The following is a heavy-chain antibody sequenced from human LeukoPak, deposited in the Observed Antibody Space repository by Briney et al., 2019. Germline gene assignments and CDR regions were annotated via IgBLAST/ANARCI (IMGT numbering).Heavy chain of an antibody. CDR3: ARGPRSLDYGVLNYYNYMDV. J-gene: IGHJ6*03. Sequence: ASVKVSCKASGYTFTSYDINWVRQATGQGLEWMGWMNPNSGNTGYAQKFQGRVTITRNTSISTAYMELSSLRSEDTAVYYCARGPRSLDYGVLNYYNYMDVWGKGTTVTVSS. CDR2: MNPNSGNT. D-gene: IGHD4-17*01. CDR1: GYTFTSYD. V-gene: IGHV1-8*03.